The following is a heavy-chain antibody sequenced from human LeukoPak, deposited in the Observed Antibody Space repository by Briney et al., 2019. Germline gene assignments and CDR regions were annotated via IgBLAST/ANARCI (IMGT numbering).Heavy chain of an antibody. Sequence: GGSLRLSCAASGFTFSSYAMSWVRQAPGRGREGVSAISGSGGSTYYADSVKGRFTISRDNSKNTLYLQMNSLRAEDTAVYYCAKAQYSSSWYWFDPWGQGTLVTVSS. J-gene: IGHJ5*02. CDR1: GFTFSSYA. CDR3: AKAQYSSSWYWFDP. D-gene: IGHD6-13*01. V-gene: IGHV3-23*01. CDR2: ISGSGGST.